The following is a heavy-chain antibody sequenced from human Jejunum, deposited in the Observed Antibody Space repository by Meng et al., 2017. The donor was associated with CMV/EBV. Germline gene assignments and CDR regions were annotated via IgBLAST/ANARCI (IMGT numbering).Heavy chain of an antibody. CDR1: GFTLSNYW. CDR3: TRVLSGSSGQFDN. CDR2: INSDASIT. V-gene: IGHV3-74*01. D-gene: IGHD1-26*01. Sequence: VRLVESGGGLVRPGESLRLSCAASGFTLSNYWMHWVRQVPGKGLVWVSRINSDASITSYANSVKGRFTISRDNAKNTLYLQMNSLSVEDTAVYYCTRVLSGSSGQFDNWGQGALVTVSS. J-gene: IGHJ4*02.